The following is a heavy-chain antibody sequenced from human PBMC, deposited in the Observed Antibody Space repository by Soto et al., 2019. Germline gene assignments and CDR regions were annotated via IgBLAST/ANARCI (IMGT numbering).Heavy chain of an antibody. CDR1: GDSMSSGDNY. V-gene: IGHV4-30-4*08. CDR2: IYHSGSA. D-gene: IGHD6-13*01. Sequence: QVQLQESGPGLVKPSQTLSLTCTVSGDSMSSGDNYWSWIRQPPGKGLECIAYIYHSGSAYYNPSFRSRGVISVDPSRNQFSLKLTSVTAADTAVYYGARVSWSGSRRACDIWGQGTSVTVSS. CDR3: ARVSWSGSRRACDI. J-gene: IGHJ3*02.